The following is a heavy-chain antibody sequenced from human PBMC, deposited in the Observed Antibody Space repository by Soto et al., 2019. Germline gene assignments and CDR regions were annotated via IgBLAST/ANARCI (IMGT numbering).Heavy chain of an antibody. J-gene: IGHJ4*02. V-gene: IGHV4-30-4*01. CDR1: GGSISSGDYY. D-gene: IGHD2-15*01. CDR2: IYYSGST. CDR3: ARHTPAISISDH. Sequence: NPSETLSLTCTVSGGSISSGDYYWSWIRQPPGKGLEWIGYIYYSGSTYYNPSLKSRVTISVDTSKTQFSLKLSSVTAADTAVYYCARHTPAISISDHWGQGTLVTVSS.